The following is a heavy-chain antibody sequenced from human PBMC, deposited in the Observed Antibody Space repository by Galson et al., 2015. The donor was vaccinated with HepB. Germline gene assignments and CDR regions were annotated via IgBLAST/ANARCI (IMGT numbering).Heavy chain of an antibody. J-gene: IGHJ3*02. CDR3: ARLLIRSGSYPYI. V-gene: IGHV5-51*01. CDR1: GYSFTSYW. CDR2: IYPGDSDT. D-gene: IGHD1-26*01. Sequence: KISCKGSGYSFTSYWIGWVRQMPGKGLEWMGIIYPGDSDTRYSPSFQGQVTISADKSISTAYLQWSSLKASDTAMYYCARLLIRSGSYPYIWGQGTMVTVSS.